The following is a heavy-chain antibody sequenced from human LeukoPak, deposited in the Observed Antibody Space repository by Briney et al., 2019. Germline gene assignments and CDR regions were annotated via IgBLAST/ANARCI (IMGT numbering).Heavy chain of an antibody. J-gene: IGHJ5*02. V-gene: IGHV1-2*02. CDR2: FNPNSGGT. CDR1: GYTFTGYY. D-gene: IGHD1-1*01. CDR3: ATTRASGPNWFDP. Sequence: ASVKVSCKASGYTFTGYYMHWVRQAPGQGLEWMGWFNPNSGGTNYAQKFQGRVTMTRDTSISTAYMELSRLRSDDTAVYYCATTRASGPNWFDPWGQGTLVTVSS.